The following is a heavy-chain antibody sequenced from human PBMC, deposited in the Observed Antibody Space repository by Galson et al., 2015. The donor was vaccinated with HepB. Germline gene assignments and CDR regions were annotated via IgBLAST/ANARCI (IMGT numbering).Heavy chain of an antibody. V-gene: IGHV2-5*02. J-gene: IGHJ4*02. Sequence: PALVKPTQTLTLTCTFSVFSLSTSGVGVGWIRQPPGKALEWLALIYWDDDKRYSPSLKSRLTITKDTSKNQVVLTMTNMDPVDTATYCGAHTAPRRDCSGGCCYFPRNTRSFEYWGQGTLVTVSS. CDR1: VFSLSTSGVG. CDR3: AHTAPRRDCSGGCCYFPRNTRSFEY. CDR2: IYWDDDK. D-gene: IGHD2-15*01.